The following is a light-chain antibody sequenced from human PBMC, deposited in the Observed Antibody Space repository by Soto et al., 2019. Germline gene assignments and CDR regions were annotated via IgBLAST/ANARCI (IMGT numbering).Light chain of an antibody. CDR1: QSVSYN. CDR3: QQYKNWPPLT. CDR2: GAF. J-gene: IGKJ4*01. Sequence: EIVMTQSPATLSVSPGERATLSCRASQSVSYNLAWYQQKPGQGPRLLIYGAFNRATGIPARFSGSGSGTEFTLTISRLQSEDFAVYYCQQYKNWPPLTFGGGTKVEIK. V-gene: IGKV3-15*01.